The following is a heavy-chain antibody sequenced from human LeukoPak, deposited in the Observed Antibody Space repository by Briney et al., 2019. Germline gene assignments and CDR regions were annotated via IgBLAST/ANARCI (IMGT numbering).Heavy chain of an antibody. Sequence: SETLSLTCTVSGGSISSYYWSWIRQPPGKGLEWIGYIYSSGSTNYNPSLKSRVTISVDTSTNQFSLKLSSVTAADTAVYYCARHDAAAYRGYFDYWGQGTLVTVSS. V-gene: IGHV4-59*08. D-gene: IGHD6-13*01. J-gene: IGHJ4*02. CDR2: IYSSGST. CDR3: ARHDAAAYRGYFDY. CDR1: GGSISSYY.